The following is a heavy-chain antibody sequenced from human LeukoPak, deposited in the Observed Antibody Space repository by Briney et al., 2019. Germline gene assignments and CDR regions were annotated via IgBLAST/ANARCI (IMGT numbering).Heavy chain of an antibody. CDR2: INHSGST. J-gene: IGHJ3*02. V-gene: IGHV4-34*01. D-gene: IGHD2-2*01. Sequence: SETLSLTCAVYGGSFSGYYWSWIRQPPGKGLEWIGEINHSGSTNYNPSLKSRVTISVDTSKNQFSLKLSSVTAADTAVYYCARLPPAAPDAFDIWGQGTMVTVSS. CDR1: GGSFSGYY. CDR3: ARLPPAAPDAFDI.